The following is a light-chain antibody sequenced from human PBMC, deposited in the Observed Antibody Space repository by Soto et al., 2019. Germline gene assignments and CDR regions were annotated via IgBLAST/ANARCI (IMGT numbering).Light chain of an antibody. V-gene: IGLV2-14*01. CDR2: EVS. CDR3: SSYTSSSTPLV. J-gene: IGLJ2*01. CDR1: SSDVGGYNY. Sequence: QSALTQPAFVSGSPGQSITISCTGTSSDVGGYNYVSWYQQHPGKAPKLMIYEVSNRPSGVSNRFSGSKSGNTASLTISGLQAEDEADYYCSSYTSSSTPLVFGGGTKLTVL.